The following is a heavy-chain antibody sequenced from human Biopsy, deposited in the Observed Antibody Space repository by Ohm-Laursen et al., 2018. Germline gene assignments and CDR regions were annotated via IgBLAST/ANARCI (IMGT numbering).Heavy chain of an antibody. Sequence: SLRLSCSASGFIFDDYAMHWVRQAPGKGLEWVSGISWDSGRIEYADSVKGRFTICRDNAKNSLYLQMNSLRAEDTALYYCAKDSGGSLLGELYHWGQGNLVIVSS. D-gene: IGHD3-16*01. CDR1: GFIFDDYA. CDR3: AKDSGGSLLGELYH. CDR2: ISWDSGRI. J-gene: IGHJ5*02. V-gene: IGHV3-9*01.